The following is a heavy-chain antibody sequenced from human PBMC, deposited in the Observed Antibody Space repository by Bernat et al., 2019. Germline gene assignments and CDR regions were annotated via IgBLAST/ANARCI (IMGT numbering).Heavy chain of an antibody. Sequence: QVQLVQSGAEVKKPGSSVKFSCKASGGTFSSYTISWVRQAPGQGLEWMGRIIPILGIANYAQKFQSRVTITADKSTSTAYMELSSLRSEATAVDYCARGDYYGSGSYAYWGQGTLVTVSS. V-gene: IGHV1-69*02. J-gene: IGHJ4*02. CDR3: ARGDYYGSGSYAY. CDR1: GGTFSSYT. D-gene: IGHD3-10*01. CDR2: IIPILGIA.